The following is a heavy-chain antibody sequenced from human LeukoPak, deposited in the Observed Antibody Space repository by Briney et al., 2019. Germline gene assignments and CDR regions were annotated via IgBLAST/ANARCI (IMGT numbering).Heavy chain of an antibody. Sequence: SETLSLTCAVYGGSFSGYYWSWIRQPSGKGLEWIGEITDSGSTNYNPSLKSRVTISVDTSKNQFSLKLNSVTAADTAVYYCARECDILTGYYDYWGQGTLVTVPS. CDR2: ITDSGST. D-gene: IGHD3-9*01. V-gene: IGHV4-34*01. J-gene: IGHJ4*02. CDR3: ARECDILTGYYDY. CDR1: GGSFSGYY.